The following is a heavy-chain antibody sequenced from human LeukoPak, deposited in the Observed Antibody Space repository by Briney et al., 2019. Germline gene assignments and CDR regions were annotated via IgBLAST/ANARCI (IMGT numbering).Heavy chain of an antibody. J-gene: IGHJ6*02. D-gene: IGHD1-26*01. V-gene: IGHV3-9*01. CDR2: ISWNSGSI. Sequence: GGSLRLSCAASRFTFDDYAMHWVRQAPGKGLEWVSGISWNSGSIGYADSVKGRFTISRDNAKNSLYLQMNSLRAEDTALYYCAKDIGGSYSSASRYGMDVWGQGTTVTVSS. CDR1: RFTFDDYA. CDR3: AKDIGGSYSSASRYGMDV.